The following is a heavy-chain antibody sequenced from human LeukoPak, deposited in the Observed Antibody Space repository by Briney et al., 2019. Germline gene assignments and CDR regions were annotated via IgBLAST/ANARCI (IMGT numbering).Heavy chain of an antibody. J-gene: IGHJ4*02. Sequence: PSETLSLTCTVSGGSMSTSSHYWDWVRQSPGKGLEWIGSLYYNGATYYNPSLNSRATMTADMSKNQFPLRLTYVTAADTAVYFCARRTLDNVHSHFHYFDYWGQGALVTVSS. CDR2: LYYNGAT. D-gene: IGHD2/OR15-2a*01. V-gene: IGHV4-39*01. CDR1: GGSMSTSSHY. CDR3: ARRTLDNVHSHFHYFDY.